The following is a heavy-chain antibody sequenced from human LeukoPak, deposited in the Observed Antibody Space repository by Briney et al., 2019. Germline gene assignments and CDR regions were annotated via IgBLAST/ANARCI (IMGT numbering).Heavy chain of an antibody. CDR1: GFTFSSYG. CDR2: IWYDGSNK. D-gene: IGHD4-17*01. CDR3: ARDLSDYGDYVGAFDI. J-gene: IGHJ3*02. V-gene: IGHV3-33*01. Sequence: PGGSLRLSCAASGFTFSSYGMHWVRQAPGKGLEWVAVIWYDGSNKYYADSVKGRFTISRDNSKNTLYLQMNSLRAEDTAVYYCARDLSDYGDYVGAFDIWGQGTMVTVSP.